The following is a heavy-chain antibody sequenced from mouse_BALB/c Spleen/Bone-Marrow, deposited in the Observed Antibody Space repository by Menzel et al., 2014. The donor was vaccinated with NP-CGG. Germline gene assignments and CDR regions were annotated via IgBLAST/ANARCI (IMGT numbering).Heavy chain of an antibody. CDR3: ARSGSSSGYFDY. D-gene: IGHD1-1*01. Sequence: EVKVEESGGGLVQPGGSRKLSCAASGFTFSSFGMHWVRQAPEKRLEWVAYISSGSSTVYYADKVMGRFTISRDNPKNTLFLQMTSLRSEDTAMYYCARSGSSSGYFDYWGQGTTLTVSS. V-gene: IGHV5-17*02. J-gene: IGHJ2*01. CDR1: GFTFSSFG. CDR2: ISSGSSTV.